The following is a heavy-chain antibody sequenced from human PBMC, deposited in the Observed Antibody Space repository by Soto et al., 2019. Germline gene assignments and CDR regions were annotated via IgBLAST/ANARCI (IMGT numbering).Heavy chain of an antibody. V-gene: IGHV3-23*01. CDR3: AKMYNWNDYYYYGMDV. J-gene: IGHJ6*02. CDR2: ISGSGGST. Sequence: GESLKISCAASGFTFSSYAMSWVRQAPGKGLEWVSAISGSGGSTYYADSVKGRFTISRDNSKNTLYLQMNSLRAEDTAVYYCAKMYNWNDYYYYGMDVWGQGTTVTVSS. CDR1: GFTFSSYA. D-gene: IGHD1-1*01.